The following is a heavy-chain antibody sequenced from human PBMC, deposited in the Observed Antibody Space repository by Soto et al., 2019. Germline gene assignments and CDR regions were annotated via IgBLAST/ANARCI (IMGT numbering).Heavy chain of an antibody. Sequence: TVGSLRLSCAASGFTFGSYSMNWVRQAPGRGLEWVSSISSSSSYIYYADSVKGRFTISRDNAKNSLYLQMNSLRAEDTAVYYCARSGHYDFWSGYPNYYYYGMDVWGQGTTVTVSS. CDR1: GFTFGSYS. CDR2: ISSSSSYI. J-gene: IGHJ6*02. V-gene: IGHV3-21*01. D-gene: IGHD3-3*01. CDR3: ARSGHYDFWSGYPNYYYYGMDV.